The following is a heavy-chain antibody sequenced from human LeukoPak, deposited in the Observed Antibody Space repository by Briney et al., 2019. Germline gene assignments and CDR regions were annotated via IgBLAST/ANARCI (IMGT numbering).Heavy chain of an antibody. CDR1: GFGVSSNY. CDR3: ARSDGGVLYCGEDCYLDL. D-gene: IGHD2-21*02. V-gene: IGHV3-66*01. J-gene: IGHJ4*02. CDR2: IYRGEKT. Sequence: GGSLRLSCEAPGFGVSSNYTNWVRQAPGKGLEWVSVIYRGEKTYYADSVKGRFNISRDGSKNTVFLQMNSLRAEDTAIYYCARSDGGVLYCGEDCYLDLWGQGTLVTVSS.